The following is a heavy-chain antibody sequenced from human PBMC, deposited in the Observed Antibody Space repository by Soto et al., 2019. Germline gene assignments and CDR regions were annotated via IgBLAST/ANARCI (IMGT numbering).Heavy chain of an antibody. CDR3: ARTAYSSGWFDPFDY. Sequence: QVQLVQSGAEVKKPGSSVKVSCKASGGTFSSYAISWVRQAPGQGLEWMGGIIPIFGTANYAQKFQGRVTITADESTCTAYMELSSLRSEDTAVYYCARTAYSSGWFDPFDYWGQGTLVTVSS. J-gene: IGHJ4*02. CDR1: GGTFSSYA. CDR2: IIPIFGTA. V-gene: IGHV1-69*01. D-gene: IGHD6-19*01.